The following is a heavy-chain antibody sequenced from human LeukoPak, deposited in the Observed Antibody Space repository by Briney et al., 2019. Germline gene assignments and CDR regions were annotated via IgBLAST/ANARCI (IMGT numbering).Heavy chain of an antibody. CDR2: IYYSGST. Sequence: SQTLSLTCTVSGGSISSGDYYWSWIRQPPGKGLEWIGYIYYSGSTNYNPSLKSRVTISVDTSKNQFSLKLSSVTAADTAVYYCAREDIVVVPAADAYYYYYYMDVWGKGTTVTVSS. J-gene: IGHJ6*03. V-gene: IGHV4-30-4*08. D-gene: IGHD2-2*01. CDR3: AREDIVVVPAADAYYYYYYMDV. CDR1: GGSISSGDYY.